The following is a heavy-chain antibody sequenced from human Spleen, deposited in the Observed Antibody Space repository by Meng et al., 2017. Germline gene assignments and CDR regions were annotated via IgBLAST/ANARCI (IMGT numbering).Heavy chain of an antibody. CDR2: IGSSGTTL. Sequence: GESLKISCAASGFTFSSYAMTWVRQAPGKGLEWVSYIGSSGTTLLYADSVRGRFTTSRDNAKNSLYLQMNSLRAEDTAVYYCAKLRLDGEDYWGQGTLVTVSS. D-gene: IGHD3-10*01. CDR3: AKLRLDGEDY. J-gene: IGHJ4*02. V-gene: IGHV3-48*04. CDR1: GFTFSSYA.